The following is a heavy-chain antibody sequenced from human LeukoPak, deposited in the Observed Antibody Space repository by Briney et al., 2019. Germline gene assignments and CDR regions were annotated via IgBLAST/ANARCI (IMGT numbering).Heavy chain of an antibody. CDR1: GGSISSGGYS. V-gene: IGHV4-30-2*01. CDR3: ARETPGIAAAGLDY. J-gene: IGHJ4*02. D-gene: IGHD6-13*01. CDR2: IYHSGST. Sequence: SETLSLTCAVSGGSISSGGYSWSWIRQPPGKGLEWIGYIYHSGSTYYNPSLKSRVTISVDASKNQFSLKLSSVTAADTAVYYCARETPGIAAAGLDYWGQGTLVTVSS.